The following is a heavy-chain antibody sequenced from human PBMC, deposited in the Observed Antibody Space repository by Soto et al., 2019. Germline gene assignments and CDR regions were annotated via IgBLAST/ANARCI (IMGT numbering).Heavy chain of an antibody. Sequence: EVQLVGSGGGLVKPGGSLRLSCAASGITFSNAWMTWVRQAPGKGLEWVGRIKSITDGGTTDYAAPVKGRFTISRDDSKDTLYLQMNNLRTEDTAVYHCTTDSADIVVVPATFGMDVWGQGTTVTVSS. CDR1: GITFSNAW. CDR2: IKSITDGGTT. CDR3: TTDSADIVVVPATFGMDV. D-gene: IGHD2-2*01. J-gene: IGHJ6*02. V-gene: IGHV3-15*01.